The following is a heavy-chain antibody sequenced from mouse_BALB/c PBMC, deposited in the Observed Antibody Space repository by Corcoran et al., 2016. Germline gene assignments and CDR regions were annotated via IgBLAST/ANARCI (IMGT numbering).Heavy chain of an antibody. CDR3: ARRGSGAIFGVVTPYYYGMDV. Sequence: EVQLVESGGGLVKPGGSLRLSCAASGFTFSSYSMNWVRQAPGKGLEWVSSISSSSSYIYYADSVKGRFTISRDNAKNSLYLQMNSLRAEDTAVYYCARRGSGAIFGVVTPYYYGMDVWGQGTTVTVSS. CDR1: GFTFSSYS. D-gene: IGHD1-1*01. J-gene: IGHJ1*01. CDR2: ISSSSSYI. V-gene: IGHV5-17*01.